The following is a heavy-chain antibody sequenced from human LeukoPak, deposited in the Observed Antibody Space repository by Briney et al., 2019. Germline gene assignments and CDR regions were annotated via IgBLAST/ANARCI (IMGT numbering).Heavy chain of an antibody. V-gene: IGHV1-18*01. CDR2: ISAYNGNT. J-gene: IGHJ4*02. D-gene: IGHD2-2*01. Sequence: ASVKVSCKASGYTFTSYGISWVRQAPGQGLEWMGWISAYNGNTNYAQKLQGRVTMTTDTSTSTAYMELRSLRSDNTAVYYCALVPAAHDFDYWGQGTLVTVSS. CDR1: GYTFTSYG. CDR3: ALVPAAHDFDY.